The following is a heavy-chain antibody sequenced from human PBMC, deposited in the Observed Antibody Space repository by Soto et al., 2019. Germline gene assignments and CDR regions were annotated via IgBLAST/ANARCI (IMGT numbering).Heavy chain of an antibody. CDR1: GFTFSSYG. Sequence: GGSLRLSCAASGFTFSSYGMHWVRQAPGKGLEWVAVISYAGSNKYYTDSVKGRFTISRDYAKNSLSLQVTSLRAEDTAVYYCARGNAYNSFDYWGQGTLVTVSS. CDR2: ISYAGSNK. J-gene: IGHJ4*02. CDR3: ARGNAYNSFDY. V-gene: IGHV3-30*03. D-gene: IGHD1-1*01.